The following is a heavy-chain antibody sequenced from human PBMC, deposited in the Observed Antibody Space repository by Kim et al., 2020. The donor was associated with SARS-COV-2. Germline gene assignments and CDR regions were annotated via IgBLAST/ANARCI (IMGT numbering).Heavy chain of an antibody. D-gene: IGHD3-22*01. Sequence: GGSLRLSCAASGFTFSSYWMHWVRQAPGKGLVWVSRINSDGSSTSYADSVKGRFTISRDNAKNTLYMQMNSLRAEDTAVYYCARDHRGYYDSSGYPRDYWGQGTLVTVSS. CDR3: ARDHRGYYDSSGYPRDY. CDR2: INSDGSST. CDR1: GFTFSSYW. V-gene: IGHV3-74*01. J-gene: IGHJ4*02.